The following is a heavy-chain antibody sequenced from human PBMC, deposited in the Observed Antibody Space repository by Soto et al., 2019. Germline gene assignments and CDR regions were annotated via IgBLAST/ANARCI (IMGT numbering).Heavy chain of an antibody. V-gene: IGHV1-58*01. CDR1: GFTFTSSA. Sequence: QMQLVQSGPEVKKPGTSVKVSCKASGFTFTSSAVQWVRQARGQRVEWIGWIGVGSGNRHYAQKSQERVTITRDMSTNTVYMELSSLRSEDTAVYYCAALGVNFDHWGQGTLVTVSS. D-gene: IGHD2-8*01. J-gene: IGHJ4*02. CDR2: IGVGSGNR. CDR3: AALGVNFDH.